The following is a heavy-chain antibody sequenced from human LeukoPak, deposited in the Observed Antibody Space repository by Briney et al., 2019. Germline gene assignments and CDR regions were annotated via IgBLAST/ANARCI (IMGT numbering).Heavy chain of an antibody. Sequence: PGGSLRLSCAASGFTFSSYSMNWVRQAPGKGLEWVPSISSSDTYIYHADSVKGRFTISRDNSKNTLYLQMNSLRAEDTAVYYCARGARFHRGFVVVPAALGYWGQGTLVTVSS. D-gene: IGHD2-2*01. V-gene: IGHV3-21*01. CDR2: ISSSDTYI. J-gene: IGHJ4*02. CDR3: ARGARFHRGFVVVPAALGY. CDR1: GFTFSSYS.